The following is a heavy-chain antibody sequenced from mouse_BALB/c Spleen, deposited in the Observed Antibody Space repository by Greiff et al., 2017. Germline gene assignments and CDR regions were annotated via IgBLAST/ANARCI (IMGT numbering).Heavy chain of an antibody. V-gene: IGHV1S22*01. J-gene: IGHJ4*01. CDR3: IRGSSYAMDY. CDR2: IYPGSGST. Sequence: LKQPGSELVRPGASVKLSCKASGYTFTSYWMHWVKQRPGQGLEWIGNIYPGSGSTNYDEKFKSKATLTVDTSSSTAYMQLSSLTSEDSAVYYCIRGSSYAMDYWGQGTSVTVSS. CDR1: GYTFTSYW.